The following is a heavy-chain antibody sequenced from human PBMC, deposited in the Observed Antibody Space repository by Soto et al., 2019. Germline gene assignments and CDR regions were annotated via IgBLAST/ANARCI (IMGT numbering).Heavy chain of an antibody. V-gene: IGHV4-59*01. D-gene: IGHD6-13*01. CDR2: IYYSGST. J-gene: IGHJ4*02. Sequence: QVQLQESGPGLVKPSETLSLTCTVSGGSISSYYWSWIRQPPGKGLEWIGYIYYSGSTNYNPSLKWRVTISVDTSKNPFSVKLSSVTAADTAVYYCARGAAAGNWGQGTLVTVSS. CDR3: ARGAAAGN. CDR1: GGSISSYY.